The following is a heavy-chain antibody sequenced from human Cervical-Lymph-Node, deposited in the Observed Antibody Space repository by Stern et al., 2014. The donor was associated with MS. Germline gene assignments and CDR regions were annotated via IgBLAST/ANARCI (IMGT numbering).Heavy chain of an antibody. J-gene: IGHJ4*02. V-gene: IGHV1-2*04. CDR2: INPDTGVT. D-gene: IGHD2-15*01. CDR3: ARGYPFFDN. Sequence: QLVQSGAEVKKPGASVKVSCTASGYTFTGFFLHWVRQAPGQGLEWVGWINPDTGVTKSAQKFQGWVTLTRDTSINTVYMELNRLKSDDTAVFYCARGYPFFDNWGQGTLVTVSS. CDR1: GYTFTGFF.